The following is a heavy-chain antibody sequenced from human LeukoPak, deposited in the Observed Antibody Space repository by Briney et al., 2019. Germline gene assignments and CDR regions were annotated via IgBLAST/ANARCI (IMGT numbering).Heavy chain of an antibody. Sequence: GGSLRLSCAASGFTFSSYAMSWVRQAPGKGLDWVSVISGSGGSTYYADSVKGRFTISRDNSKNTLYLQMNSLRAEDTAVYYCAKRTQSSWPQFDYWGQGTLVTVSS. D-gene: IGHD6-13*01. J-gene: IGHJ4*02. CDR2: ISGSGGST. V-gene: IGHV3-23*01. CDR1: GFTFSSYA. CDR3: AKRTQSSWPQFDY.